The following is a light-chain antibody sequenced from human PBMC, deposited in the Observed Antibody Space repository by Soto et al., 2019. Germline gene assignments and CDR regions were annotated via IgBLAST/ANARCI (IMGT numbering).Light chain of an antibody. CDR1: QTVRNN. CDR3: QHYSNWPPWT. J-gene: IGKJ1*01. Sequence: EFVLTQSPGTLSLSPGERATLSCRASQTVRNNYLAWYQQKPGQAPRLLIYGATSRATGVPARFSGSRSGTEFTLTISSLQSEDVAVYYCQHYSNWPPWTFDQGAKVDIK. V-gene: IGKV3-15*01. CDR2: GAT.